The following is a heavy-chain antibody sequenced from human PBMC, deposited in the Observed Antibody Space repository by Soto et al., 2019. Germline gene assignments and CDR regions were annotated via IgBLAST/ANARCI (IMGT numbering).Heavy chain of an antibody. CDR2: IYWDDDK. CDR3: AHSAAEYCSSTSCYHEGYWFDP. CDR1: GFSLSTSGVG. D-gene: IGHD2-2*01. J-gene: IGHJ5*02. Sequence: SGPTLVKPTQTLTLTCTFSGFSLSTSGVGVGWIRQPPGKALEWLALIYWDDDKRYSPSLKSRLTITKDTSKSQMVLTMTNMDPVDTATYYCAHSAAEYCSSTSCYHEGYWFDPWGQGTLVTVSS. V-gene: IGHV2-5*02.